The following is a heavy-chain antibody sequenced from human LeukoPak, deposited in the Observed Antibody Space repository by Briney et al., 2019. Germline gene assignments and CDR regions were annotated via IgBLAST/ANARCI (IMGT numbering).Heavy chain of an antibody. V-gene: IGHV3-23*01. CDR2: ISGSGGST. J-gene: IGHJ4*02. CDR3: AKDHTKYYYDSSGYYSY. D-gene: IGHD3-22*01. Sequence: GSLRLSCAASGFTFSSYAMSWVRQAPGEGLEWVSAISGSGGSTYYADSVKGRFTISRDNSKNTLYLQMNSLRAEDTAVYYCAKDHTKYYYDSSGYYSYWGQGTLVTVSS. CDR1: GFTFSSYA.